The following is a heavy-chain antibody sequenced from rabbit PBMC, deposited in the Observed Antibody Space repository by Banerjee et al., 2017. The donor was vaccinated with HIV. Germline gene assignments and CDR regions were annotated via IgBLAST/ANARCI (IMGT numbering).Heavy chain of an antibody. CDR2: IDPVFGIT. D-gene: IGHD1-1*01. J-gene: IGHJ2*01. V-gene: IGHV1S7*01. Sequence: HLKESGGGLVQPGGSLKLSCTASGFTLSSYYMNWVRQAPGKGLEWIGYIDPVFGITYYANWVNGRFSISRENAQNTVFLQMTSLTAADTATYFCARNYVSAFDPWGPGTLVTVS. CDR3: ARNYVSAFDP. CDR1: GFTLSSYY.